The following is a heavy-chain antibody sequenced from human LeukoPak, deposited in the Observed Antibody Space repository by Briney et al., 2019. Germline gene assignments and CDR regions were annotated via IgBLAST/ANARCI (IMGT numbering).Heavy chain of an antibody. Sequence: ASVKVSCKASGYTFTSYGISWVRQAPGQGLEWMGWINPNSGGTNYAQKFQGRVTMTRDTSISTAYMELSRLRSDDTAVYYCARLAVYFDYWGQGTLVTVSS. V-gene: IGHV1-2*02. CDR1: GYTFTSYG. D-gene: IGHD6-13*01. CDR2: INPNSGGT. J-gene: IGHJ4*02. CDR3: ARLAVYFDY.